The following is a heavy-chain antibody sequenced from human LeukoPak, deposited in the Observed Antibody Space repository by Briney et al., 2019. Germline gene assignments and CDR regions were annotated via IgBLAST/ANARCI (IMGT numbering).Heavy chain of an antibody. J-gene: IGHJ4*02. V-gene: IGHV4-34*01. Sequence: SETLSLTCAVYGGSFSGYYWSWIREPPGKGLEWIGEINHSGSTTYNTSIMSRVTISVDTSKNQFSLKLSSVTAADTAVYYGARGRRFMVTFGGVRVHFDYWSQGTLVTVSS. D-gene: IGHD3-16*01. CDR3: ARGRRFMVTFGGVRVHFDY. CDR1: GGSFSGYY. CDR2: INHSGST.